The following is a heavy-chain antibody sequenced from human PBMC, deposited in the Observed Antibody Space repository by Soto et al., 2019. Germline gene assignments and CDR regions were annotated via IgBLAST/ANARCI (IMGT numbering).Heavy chain of an antibody. D-gene: IGHD6-19*01. CDR2: ISGSGGST. J-gene: IGHJ4*02. V-gene: IGHV3-23*01. Sequence: LRLSCAASGFTFSSYAMSWVRQAPGKGLEWVSAISGSGGSTYYADSVKGRFTISRDNSKNTLYLQMNSLRAEDTAVYYCAKDTPWYSSGLLLVDYWGQGTLVTVSS. CDR1: GFTFSSYA. CDR3: AKDTPWYSSGLLLVDY.